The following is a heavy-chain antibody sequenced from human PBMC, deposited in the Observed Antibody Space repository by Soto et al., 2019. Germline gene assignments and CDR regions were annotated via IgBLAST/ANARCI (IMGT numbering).Heavy chain of an antibody. CDR3: ARERRSSSHFDY. J-gene: IGHJ4*02. Sequence: EASVKVSCKASGYTFTSYDINWVRQATGQGLEWMGWMNPNSGNTGYAQKFQGRVTMTRNTSISTAYMELSSLRSEDTAVYYCARERRSSSHFDYWGQGTLVTVSS. V-gene: IGHV1-8*01. CDR1: GYTFTSYD. CDR2: MNPNSGNT. D-gene: IGHD6-6*01.